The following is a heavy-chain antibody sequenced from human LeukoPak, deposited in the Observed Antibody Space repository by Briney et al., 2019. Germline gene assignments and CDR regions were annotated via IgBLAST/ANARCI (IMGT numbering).Heavy chain of an antibody. CDR3: AFSRDFPLTAYPDY. CDR1: GGSISSSSYY. V-gene: IGHV4-39*07. CDR2: IYHSGST. Sequence: SETLSLTCTVSGGSISSSSYYWGWIRQPPGKGLEWIGSIYHSGSTYYNPSLKSRVTISVDTSKKQFSLRLSSVTAADTAMYYCAFSRDFPLTAYPDYWGQGTLVTVSS. J-gene: IGHJ4*02. D-gene: IGHD3-9*01.